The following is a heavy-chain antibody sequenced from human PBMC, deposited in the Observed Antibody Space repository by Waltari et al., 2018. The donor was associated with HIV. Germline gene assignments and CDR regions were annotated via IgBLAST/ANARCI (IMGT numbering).Heavy chain of an antibody. CDR2: ISANNGNT. V-gene: IGHV1-18*01. D-gene: IGHD3-22*01. Sequence: QVQLVQSGAEVKKPGASVKVSCKASGYTFTSYGISWVRQAPGHGLEWMGWISANNGNTNYAQKIQGRVTMTTDTSTSTAYMELRSLRSDDTAVYYCARDRITMIVVPSGESDYWGQGTLVTVSS. CDR3: ARDRITMIVVPSGESDY. CDR1: GYTFTSYG. J-gene: IGHJ4*02.